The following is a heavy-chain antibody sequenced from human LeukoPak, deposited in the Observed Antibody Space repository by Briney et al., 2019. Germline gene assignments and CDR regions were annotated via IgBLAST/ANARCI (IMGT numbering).Heavy chain of an antibody. CDR1: GFTFDDYA. Sequence: GRSLRLSCAASGFTFDDYAMHWVRQAPGKGLEWASGISWNSGSIGYADSVKGRFTISRDNAKNSLYLQMNSLRAEDTALYYCAKADLNYDYVWGTLDAFDIWGQGTMVTVSS. V-gene: IGHV3-9*01. CDR3: AKADLNYDYVWGTLDAFDI. D-gene: IGHD3-16*01. CDR2: ISWNSGSI. J-gene: IGHJ3*02.